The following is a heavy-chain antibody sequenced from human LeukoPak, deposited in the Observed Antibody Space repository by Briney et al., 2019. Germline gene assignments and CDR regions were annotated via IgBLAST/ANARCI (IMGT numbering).Heavy chain of an antibody. J-gene: IGHJ4*02. CDR2: ISYDGSNK. Sequence: GGSLRLSCAASGFIFRTYGMHWVRQAPGKGLEWVTLISYDGSNKYYAGSVQGRFTISRDNSKNKLYLQMDTLGAEDTAMYYCAKASGEMTTVDALDYWGQGTLVTVSS. D-gene: IGHD4-17*01. CDR1: GFIFRTYG. CDR3: AKASGEMTTVDALDY. V-gene: IGHV3-30*18.